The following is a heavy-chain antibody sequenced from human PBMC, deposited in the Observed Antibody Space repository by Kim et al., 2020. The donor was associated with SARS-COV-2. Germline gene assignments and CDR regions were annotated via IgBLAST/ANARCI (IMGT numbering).Heavy chain of an antibody. J-gene: IGHJ4*02. D-gene: IGHD5-18*01. CDR1: GYTFTSYA. CDR3: ARTMGYSYGQYYFDY. CDR2: INAGNGNT. Sequence: ASVKVSCKASGYTFTSYAMHWVRQAPGQRLEWMGWINAGNGNTKYSQKFQGRVTITRDTSASTAYMELSSLRSEDTAVYYCARTMGYSYGQYYFDYWGQGTLVTVSS. V-gene: IGHV1-3*01.